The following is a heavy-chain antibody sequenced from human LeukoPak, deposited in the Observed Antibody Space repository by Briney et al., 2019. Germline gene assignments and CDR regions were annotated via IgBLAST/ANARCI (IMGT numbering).Heavy chain of an antibody. J-gene: IGHJ4*02. CDR2: ISGDGGRT. CDR3: AKGRQWLTDC. D-gene: IGHD6-19*01. CDR1: GXTFDDYA. Sequence: PGRSLRLSCAASGXTFDDYAMHWVRQAPGKGLEWVSLISGDGGRTYYVDSVKGRFTISRDNSKNSLYLQMNSLRIEDTALYYCAKGRQWLTDCWGQGTLVTVSS. V-gene: IGHV3-43*02.